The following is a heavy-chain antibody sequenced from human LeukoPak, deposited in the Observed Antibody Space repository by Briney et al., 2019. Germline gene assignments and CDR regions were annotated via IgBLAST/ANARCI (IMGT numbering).Heavy chain of an antibody. Sequence: GGSLRLSCAASGFTFSSYWMSWVRQAPGKGLEWGANIKKDGSEKYYVDSVKGRFTISRDNAKNSLYLQMNSLRAEDTAVYYCAREGEKVGATGFDYWGQGTLVTVSS. CDR1: GFTFSSYW. J-gene: IGHJ4*02. CDR2: IKKDGSEK. D-gene: IGHD1-26*01. V-gene: IGHV3-7*01. CDR3: AREGEKVGATGFDY.